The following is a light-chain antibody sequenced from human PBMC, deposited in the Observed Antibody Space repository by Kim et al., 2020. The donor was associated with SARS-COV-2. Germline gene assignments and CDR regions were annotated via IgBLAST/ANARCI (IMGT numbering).Light chain of an antibody. CDR3: QQSYITPFT. Sequence: DIQMTQSPSTLSASVGDRVTITCRTTQSISSHLNWYQQKPGRAPKLLISAASTLQGGVPSRFSGSGSETDFTLTISSLQPEDFAIYFCQQSYITPFTFGPGTKVDIK. V-gene: IGKV1-39*01. CDR1: QSISSH. CDR2: AAS. J-gene: IGKJ3*01.